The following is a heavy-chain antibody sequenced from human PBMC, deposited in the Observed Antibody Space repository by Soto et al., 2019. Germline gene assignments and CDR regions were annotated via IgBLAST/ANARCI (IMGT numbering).Heavy chain of an antibody. CDR3: ARDPSPYNWNDGSYYGMDV. Sequence: QVQLVESGGGVVQPGRSLRLSCAASGFTFSSYAMHWVRQAPGKGLEWVAVISYDGSNKYYADSVKGRFTISRDNSKNXLXXQMKSLRAEDTAVYYCARDPSPYNWNDGSYYGMDVWGQGTTVTVSS. J-gene: IGHJ6*02. CDR1: GFTFSSYA. CDR2: ISYDGSNK. V-gene: IGHV3-30-3*01. D-gene: IGHD1-1*01.